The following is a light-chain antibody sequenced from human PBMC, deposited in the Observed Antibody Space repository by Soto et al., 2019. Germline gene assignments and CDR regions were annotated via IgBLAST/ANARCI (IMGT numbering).Light chain of an antibody. Sequence: DIQMTQSPSTLSASVGDRVTITCRASPTINSWLAWYQQKPGKAPNLLIYDASSLASGVPSRFSGSGSGTELTLTISRLQHDDFATYYCQQYDSFWTFGQGTKVDI. CDR1: PTINSW. CDR3: QQYDSFWT. CDR2: DAS. V-gene: IGKV1-5*01. J-gene: IGKJ1*01.